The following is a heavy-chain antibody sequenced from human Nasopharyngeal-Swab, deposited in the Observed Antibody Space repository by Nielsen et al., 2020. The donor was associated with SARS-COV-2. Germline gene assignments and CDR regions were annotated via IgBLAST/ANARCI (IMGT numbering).Heavy chain of an antibody. CDR1: GGSFSGYY. D-gene: IGHD2-15*01. Sequence: SETLSLTCAVYGGSFSGYYWSWIRKPPGKGLEWIGEINHSGSTNYNPSIKSRVTISVDTSKNQFSLKLSSVTAADTAVYYCARGYCSGGSCFTFDYWGQGTLVTVSS. J-gene: IGHJ4*02. V-gene: IGHV4-34*01. CDR2: INHSGST. CDR3: ARGYCSGGSCFTFDY.